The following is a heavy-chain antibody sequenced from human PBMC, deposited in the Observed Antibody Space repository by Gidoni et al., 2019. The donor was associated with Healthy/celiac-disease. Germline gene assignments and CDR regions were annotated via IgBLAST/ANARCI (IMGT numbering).Heavy chain of an antibody. J-gene: IGHJ3*02. CDR2: IIPIFGTA. CDR3: AREGYNQRDDAFDI. D-gene: IGHD1-1*01. Sequence: QVQLVQSGAEVKKPGSSVKVSCKASGGTFSSYAISWVRQAPGQALEWMGGIIPIFGTANYAQKFQGRVTITADKSTSTAYMELSSLRSEDTAVYYCAREGYNQRDDAFDIWGQGTMVTVSS. V-gene: IGHV1-69*06. CDR1: GGTFSSYA.